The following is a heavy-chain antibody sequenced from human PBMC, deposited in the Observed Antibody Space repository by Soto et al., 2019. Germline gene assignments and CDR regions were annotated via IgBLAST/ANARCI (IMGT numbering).Heavy chain of an antibody. CDR1: GFSFSSHG. J-gene: IGHJ4*02. CDR3: ARDPPGGDYCAGFQY. CDR2: ISYDGDNK. V-gene: IGHV3-30*03. D-gene: IGHD4-17*01. Sequence: QVQLVESGGDVVQPGRSLTLSCLASGFSFSSHGMHWIRQAPGKGLEWLAVISYDGDNKNYADSVRDRFTISRDNSKDRVFLQINSLRPEDTAVYFCARDPPGGDYCAGFQYWGQGTLVIVSS.